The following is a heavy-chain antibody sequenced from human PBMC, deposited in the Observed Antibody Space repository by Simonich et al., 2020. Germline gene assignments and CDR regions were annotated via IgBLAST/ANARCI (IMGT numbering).Heavy chain of an antibody. V-gene: IGHV3-7*01. D-gene: IGHD3-10*01. J-gene: IGHJ4*02. CDR2: IKQDESEK. CDR3: ARDREVYGSGSYYNY. Sequence: EVQLVESGGGLVQPGGSLRLSCAASGFTFSSYWMSWVRQAPGKGLEWLTNIKQDESEKYYVDSVKGRFTISRDNAKNSLYLQMNSLRAEDTAVYYCARDREVYGSGSYYNYWGQGTLVTVSS. CDR1: GFTFSSYW.